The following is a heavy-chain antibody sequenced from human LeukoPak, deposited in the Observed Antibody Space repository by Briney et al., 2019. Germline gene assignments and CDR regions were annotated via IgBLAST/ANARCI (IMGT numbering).Heavy chain of an antibody. J-gene: IGHJ3*02. CDR1: GGTFSSYA. D-gene: IGHD3-10*01. Sequence: SVKVSRKASGGTFSSYAISWVRQAPGQGLEWMGRIIPILGIANYAQKFQGRVTITADKSTSTAYMELRSLRSDDTAVYYCASTIWFGESDAFDIWGPGTMVTVSS. CDR3: ASTIWFGESDAFDI. CDR2: IIPILGIA. V-gene: IGHV1-69*04.